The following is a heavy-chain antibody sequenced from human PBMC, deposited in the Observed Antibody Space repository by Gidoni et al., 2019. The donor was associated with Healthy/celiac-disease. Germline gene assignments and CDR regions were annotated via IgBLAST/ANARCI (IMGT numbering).Heavy chain of an antibody. CDR2: IYYSGST. D-gene: IGHD4-17*01. CDR1: GGSISSSSYY. V-gene: IGHV4-39*01. Sequence: HLQLPESCPGLVKPSETLSLTCTVAGGSISSSSYYWGWIRQHCGKGLEWSGSIYYSGSTYYNPAIKRRVTITVDTSKNQCTLKLSSVTAADTAVYYWARQGNYGDYGDDFDYWGQGTLVTVSS. J-gene: IGHJ4*02. CDR3: ARQGNYGDYGDDFDY.